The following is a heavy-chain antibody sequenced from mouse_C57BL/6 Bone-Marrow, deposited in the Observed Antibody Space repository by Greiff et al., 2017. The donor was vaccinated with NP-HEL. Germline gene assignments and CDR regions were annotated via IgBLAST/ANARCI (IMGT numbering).Heavy chain of an antibody. V-gene: IGHV1-9*01. J-gene: IGHJ4*01. CDR2: ILPGSGST. D-gene: IGHD1-1*01. CDR1: GYTFTGYW. CDR3: ARKGAYYYGSSPYYAMDY. Sequence: QVQLQQSGAELMKPGASVKLSCKATGYTFTGYWIEWVKQRPGHGLEWIGEILPGSGSTNYNEKFKGKATFTADTSSNTAYMQLSSLTTEDSAIYYCARKGAYYYGSSPYYAMDYWGQGTSVTVSS.